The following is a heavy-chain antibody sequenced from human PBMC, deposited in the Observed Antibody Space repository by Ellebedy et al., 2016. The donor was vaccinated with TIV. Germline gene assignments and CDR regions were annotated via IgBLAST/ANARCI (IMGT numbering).Heavy chain of an antibody. V-gene: IGHV3-21*01. D-gene: IGHD3-10*01. J-gene: IGHJ6*02. CDR3: ARDGGLIVRGVSVYGMDV. Sequence: GESLKISCAASGFTFSSYSMNWVRQAPGKGLEWVSSISSSSSYIYYADSVKGRFTISRDNAKNSLYLQMNSLRAEDTAVYYCARDGGLIVRGVSVYGMDVWGQGTTVTVSS. CDR1: GFTFSSYS. CDR2: ISSSSSYI.